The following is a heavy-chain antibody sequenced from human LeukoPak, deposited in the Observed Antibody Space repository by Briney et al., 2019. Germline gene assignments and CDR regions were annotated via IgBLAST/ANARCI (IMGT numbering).Heavy chain of an antibody. CDR3: ARKTVADSFDY. CDR1: GGSISSGSYY. V-gene: IGHV4-61*02. J-gene: IGHJ4*02. D-gene: IGHD6-19*01. Sequence: PSETLSLTCTVSGGSISSGSYYWSWIRQPAGKGLEWIGRIYTSGSTNYNPSLKSRVTISVDTSKNQFSLKLSSVTAADTAVYYCARKTVADSFDYWGQGTLVTVSS. CDR2: IYTSGST.